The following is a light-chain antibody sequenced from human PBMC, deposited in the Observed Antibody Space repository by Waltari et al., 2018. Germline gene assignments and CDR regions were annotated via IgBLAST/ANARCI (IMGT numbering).Light chain of an antibody. J-gene: IGLJ2*01. CDR2: RDF. CDR1: ESGNDN. Sequence: YEPTQPPSASVSSAQTATISSSGDESGNDNGYWYHPKPGQSHVLVIYRDFKRPSGIPERFSGSNSGSTATLTISGTRPMDDAEYFGQTWDRRTVVFGGGTRLTVL. V-gene: IGLV3-1*01. CDR3: QTWDRRTVV.